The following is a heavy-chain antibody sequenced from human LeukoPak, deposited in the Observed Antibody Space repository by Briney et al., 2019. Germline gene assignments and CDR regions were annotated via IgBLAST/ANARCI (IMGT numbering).Heavy chain of an antibody. Sequence: GRSLRLSCAASGFTFSSYAMHWVRQAPGKGLEWVAVISYDGSNKYYADSVKGRFTISRDNAKNTLYLQMNSLRAEDTAVYYCARDLRTDILDYWGQGTLVTVSS. CDR2: ISYDGSNK. V-gene: IGHV3-30-3*01. D-gene: IGHD5-12*01. CDR1: GFTFSSYA. CDR3: ARDLRTDILDY. J-gene: IGHJ4*02.